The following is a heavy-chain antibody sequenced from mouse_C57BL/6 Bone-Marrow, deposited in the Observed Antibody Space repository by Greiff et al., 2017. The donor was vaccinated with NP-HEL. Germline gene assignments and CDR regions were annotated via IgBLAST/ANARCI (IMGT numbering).Heavy chain of an antibody. Sequence: VKLQQPGAELVKPGASVTLSCTASGYTFTSYWMQWVKQRPGQGLEWLGEIEPSGSYTNYNQKFKGKATLTVYTSSSTAYMQLSSLTSEDSAVYYCARDWYFDVWGTGTTVTVSS. CDR3: ARDWYFDV. CDR1: GYTFTSYW. V-gene: IGHV1-50*01. J-gene: IGHJ1*03. CDR2: IEPSGSYT.